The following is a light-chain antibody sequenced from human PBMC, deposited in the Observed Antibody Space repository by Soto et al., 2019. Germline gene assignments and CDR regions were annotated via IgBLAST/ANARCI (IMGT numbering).Light chain of an antibody. V-gene: IGKV3-15*01. CDR1: QSVSSN. J-gene: IGKJ1*01. Sequence: EIVLTQSPATLSLSPGERATLSCGASQSVSSNLAWYQQKPGQAPRLLIYGASTRATGIPARFSGSGSGTEFTLTISSLHSEDFAVYYCQQYINLWTFGQGTKGEIK. CDR2: GAS. CDR3: QQYINLWT.